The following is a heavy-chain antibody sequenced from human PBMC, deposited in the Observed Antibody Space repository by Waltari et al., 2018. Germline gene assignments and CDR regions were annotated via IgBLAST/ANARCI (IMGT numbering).Heavy chain of an antibody. D-gene: IGHD2-15*01. CDR2: MYTSGRT. V-gene: IGHV4-61*02. CDR1: GGPISSGSDY. Sequence: QVQLQESGPGLGKPSQTLSLTCTVSGGPISSGSDYWSWVRQPAGKGVEWIGRMYTSGRTDYNPSLKRLVTISVDTSNNQFSLKLSSVTAADTAVYYCARASGGWVDYWGRGTLVTVSS. CDR3: ARASGGWVDY. J-gene: IGHJ4*02.